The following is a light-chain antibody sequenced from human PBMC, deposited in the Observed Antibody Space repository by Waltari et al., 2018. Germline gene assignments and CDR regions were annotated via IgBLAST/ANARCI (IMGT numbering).Light chain of an antibody. Sequence: EIVLTQSPPTLSSSPGERATLSCRASQSVSNYLAWYQQRPGQAPRVLIYDASSRATGIPTRFRGSGSGTDFTLTISSLQPEDSAVYYCQQRVHWPMYTFGQGTKLEIK. CDR2: DAS. V-gene: IGKV3-11*01. J-gene: IGKJ2*01. CDR1: QSVSNY. CDR3: QQRVHWPMYT.